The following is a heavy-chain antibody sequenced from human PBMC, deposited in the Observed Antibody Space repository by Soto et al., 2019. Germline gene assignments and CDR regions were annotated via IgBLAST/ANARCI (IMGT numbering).Heavy chain of an antibody. D-gene: IGHD6-13*01. CDR1: GDSVSSNSSA. Sequence: PSQTLSLPCAISGDSVSSNSSACNFIRQSPSRGLELLGRTYYRSKWYNDYAVSVKSRITINPDTSKNQFSLQLNSVTPEDTAVYYCARDQEDSSSWYRYYYYGMDVWGQGTTVTVSS. V-gene: IGHV6-1*01. J-gene: IGHJ6*02. CDR3: ARDQEDSSSWYRYYYYGMDV. CDR2: TYYRSKWYN.